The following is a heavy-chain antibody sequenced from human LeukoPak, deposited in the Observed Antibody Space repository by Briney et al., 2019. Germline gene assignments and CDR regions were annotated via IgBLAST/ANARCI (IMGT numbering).Heavy chain of an antibody. D-gene: IGHD3-10*01. V-gene: IGHV1-46*01. CDR1: GYALTRYD. Sequence: ASVKISCKASGYALTRYDMHWVRQAPGQGLEWMGIINPSGVTTTYAQKFKGRITMTRDTFTGTVYMEVNSLRSEDTAVYYCARVGVVGYFYYMDVWGKGTTVTVSS. J-gene: IGHJ6*03. CDR3: ARVGVVGYFYYMDV. CDR2: INPSGVTT.